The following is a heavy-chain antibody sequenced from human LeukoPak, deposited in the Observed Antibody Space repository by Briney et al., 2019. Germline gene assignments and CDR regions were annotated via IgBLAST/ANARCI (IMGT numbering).Heavy chain of an antibody. V-gene: IGHV3-23*01. Sequence: GGSLRLSCAASGFIFSSYAMSWVRQAPGKGLEWVSGIGGSGDRTYYADSVKGRFTISRDNSKNTVYLQMNSLRVEDTAVYYCARDQRPGWGEYFQHWGQGTLVTVSS. CDR3: ARDQRPGWGEYFQH. CDR1: GFIFSSYA. J-gene: IGHJ1*01. D-gene: IGHD3-16*01. CDR2: IGGSGDRT.